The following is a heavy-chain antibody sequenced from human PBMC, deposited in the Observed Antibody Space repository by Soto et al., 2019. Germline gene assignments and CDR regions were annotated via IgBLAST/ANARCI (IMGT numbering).Heavy chain of an antibody. CDR3: TSSSGYYSYYYYGMDV. Sequence: GGSLRLSCTASGFTFGDYAMSWVRQAPGKGLEWVGFIRSKAYGGTTEYAASVKGRFTISRDDSKSIAYLQMNSLKTEDTAVYYCTSSSGYYSYYYYGMDVWGQGTTVTVSS. V-gene: IGHV3-49*04. J-gene: IGHJ6*02. D-gene: IGHD3-22*01. CDR1: GFTFGDYA. CDR2: IRSKAYGGTT.